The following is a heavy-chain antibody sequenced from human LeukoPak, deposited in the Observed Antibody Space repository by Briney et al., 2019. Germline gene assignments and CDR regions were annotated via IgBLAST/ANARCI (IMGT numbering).Heavy chain of an antibody. CDR2: IYYSGST. D-gene: IGHD3-9*01. J-gene: IGHJ6*04. CDR3: ARSLLRYFDWPQYYYGMDV. V-gene: IGHV4-59*01. Sequence: SETLSLTCTVSGGSISSYYWSWIRQPPGKGLEWIGYIYYSGSTNYNSSLKSRVTISVDTSKNQFSLKLSSVTAADTAVYYCARSLLRYFDWPQYYYGMDVWGKGTTVTVSS. CDR1: GGSISSYY.